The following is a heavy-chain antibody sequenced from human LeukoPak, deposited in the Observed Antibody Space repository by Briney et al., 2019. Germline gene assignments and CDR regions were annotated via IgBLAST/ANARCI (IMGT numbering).Heavy chain of an antibody. CDR2: NSSTGSIV. V-gene: IGHV3-48*03. D-gene: IGHD3-3*01. CDR1: GFTFSSYE. CDR3: ARDYREILGVNAAFDI. Sequence: GGSLRLTCAASGFTFSSYEMNWVRQAPGKGLEWLSYNSSTGSIVYYADSVKGRFTISRDNAKNSLYLQMNSLRAEDTAVYYCARDYREILGVNAAFDIWGQGTMVTVSS. J-gene: IGHJ3*02.